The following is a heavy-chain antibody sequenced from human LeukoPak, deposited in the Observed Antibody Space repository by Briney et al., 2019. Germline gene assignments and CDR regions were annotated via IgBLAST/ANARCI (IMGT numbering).Heavy chain of an antibody. J-gene: IGHJ4*02. V-gene: IGHV3-48*03. D-gene: IGHD6-13*01. Sequence: SGGSLRLSCAASGFTFSSYEMNWVRQAPGKGLEWVSYISSSGSTIYYADSVKGRFTISRDNAKNSLYLQMNSLRAEDTAVYYCARGHSSSWMSEIDYWGQGTLVTVSS. CDR3: ARGHSSSWMSEIDY. CDR2: ISSSGSTI. CDR1: GFTFSSYE.